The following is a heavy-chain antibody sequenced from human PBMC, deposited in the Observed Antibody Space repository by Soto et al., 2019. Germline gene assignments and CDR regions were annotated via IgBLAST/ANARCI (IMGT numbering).Heavy chain of an antibody. CDR2: IYYSGST. J-gene: IGHJ5*02. CDR1: GGSISSYD. Sequence: SETLSLTCTVSGGSISSYDCSWIRQPPGKGLEWIGYIYYSGSTDYNPSLKSRVTISVDTSKNQFSLKLSSVTTADTAVYYCARTIITIVGVANWFDPSGQVTQVTVSS. V-gene: IGHV4-59*01. CDR3: ARTIITIVGVANWFDP. D-gene: IGHD3-3*01.